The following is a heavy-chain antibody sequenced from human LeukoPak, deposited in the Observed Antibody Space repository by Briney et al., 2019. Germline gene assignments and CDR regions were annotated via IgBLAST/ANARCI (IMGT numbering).Heavy chain of an antibody. J-gene: IGHJ4*02. CDR3: ARGLTGTPDY. Sequence: SEALSLTCGVYGWTFSGYYWSWIRHPPGKGLEWIGEIHRSGSTNYNPSLKSRAAISVDTSKNLFSLKLNSVTAADTAVYYCARGLTGTPDYWGQGTLVTVS. D-gene: IGHD1-1*01. CDR2: IHRSGST. V-gene: IGHV4-34*01. CDR1: GWTFSGYY.